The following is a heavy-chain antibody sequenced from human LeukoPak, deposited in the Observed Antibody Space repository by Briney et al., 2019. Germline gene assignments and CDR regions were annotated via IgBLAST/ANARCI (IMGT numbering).Heavy chain of an antibody. CDR2: ISYDGSNK. J-gene: IGHJ4*02. V-gene: IGHV3-30-3*01. Sequence: GGSLRLSCAASGFIFNNYAMHWVRQAPGKGLEWVAVISYDGSNKYYAESVKGRFTISRDNSENTLYLQMSSLKTEDTAVYHCARKHCSSISCQSPFDYWGQGTLVTVSS. CDR3: ARKHCSSISCQSPFDY. D-gene: IGHD2-2*01. CDR1: GFIFNNYA.